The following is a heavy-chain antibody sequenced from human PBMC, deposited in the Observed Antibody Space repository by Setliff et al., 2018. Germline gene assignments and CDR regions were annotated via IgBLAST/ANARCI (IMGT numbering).Heavy chain of an antibody. CDR2: ISSSGSTM. D-gene: IGHD3-16*01. V-gene: IGHV3-48*04. CDR1: GFTFSSYS. CDR3: ARDGGEY. J-gene: IGHJ4*02. Sequence: GGSLRLSCAASGFTFSSYSMNWVRQAPGKGLEWVSYISSSGSTMYYADSVKGRFTISRDNAKNSLYLQMNSLRAEDTAVYYCARDGGEYWGQGTLVTV.